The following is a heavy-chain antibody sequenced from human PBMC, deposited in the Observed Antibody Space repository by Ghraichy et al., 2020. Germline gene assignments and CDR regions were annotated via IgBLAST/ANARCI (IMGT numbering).Heavy chain of an antibody. V-gene: IGHV3-23*01. CDR2: ISGSGGST. CDR1: GFTFSSYA. Sequence: GGSLRLSCAASGFTFSSYAMSWVRQAPGKGLEWVSAISGSGGSTYYADSVKGRFIISRDNSKNTLYLQMNSLRAEDTAVDDCAKSPGAPAADTYYFDSWDQGTLVTVSS. D-gene: IGHD2-2*01. J-gene: IGHJ4*02. CDR3: AKSPGAPAADTYYFDS.